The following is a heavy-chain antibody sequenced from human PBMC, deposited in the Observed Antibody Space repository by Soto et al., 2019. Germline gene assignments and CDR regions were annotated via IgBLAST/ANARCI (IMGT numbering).Heavy chain of an antibody. Sequence: ASVTVSCKASGYTFTSYDINWVRQATGQGLEWMGWMNPNSGNTGYAQKCQGRVTMTRNTSISTAYMELSSLRSEDTAVYYCARKMDTAMVLDFDYWGQGALVTVSS. CDR1: GYTFTSYD. CDR2: MNPNSGNT. D-gene: IGHD5-18*01. CDR3: ARKMDTAMVLDFDY. J-gene: IGHJ4*02. V-gene: IGHV1-8*01.